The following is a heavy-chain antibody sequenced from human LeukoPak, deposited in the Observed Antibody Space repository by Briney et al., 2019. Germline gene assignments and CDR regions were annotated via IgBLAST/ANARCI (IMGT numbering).Heavy chain of an antibody. CDR1: GGSISSYY. D-gene: IGHD3-22*01. V-gene: IGHV4-59*01. J-gene: IGHJ5*02. Sequence: SETLSLTCTVSGGSISSYYWSWIRQPPGKAREWMGYIYYSGSTNYNPSLRSRVTISVDTSKNQFSLKLSSVTAADTAVYYCARSGYYDRGTYNWWFDPWGQGTLVTVSS. CDR3: ARSGYYDRGTYNWWFDP. CDR2: IYYSGST.